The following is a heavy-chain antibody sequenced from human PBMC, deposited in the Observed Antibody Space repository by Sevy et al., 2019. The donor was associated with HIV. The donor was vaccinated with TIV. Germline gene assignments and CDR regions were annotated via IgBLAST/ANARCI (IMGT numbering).Heavy chain of an antibody. J-gene: IGHJ4*02. CDR2: IQYDGRNT. Sequence: GGSLRLSCTTSGFTFSYSGMHWVRQAPGKGLEWVTFIQYDGRNTHYADSVKGRFTISRDNSKKTLYLQMNSLRGDDTAVYYCAKNTAAVGTGGFDYWGQRALVTVSS. CDR1: GFTFSYSG. D-gene: IGHD6-13*01. CDR3: AKNTAAVGTGGFDY. V-gene: IGHV3-30*02.